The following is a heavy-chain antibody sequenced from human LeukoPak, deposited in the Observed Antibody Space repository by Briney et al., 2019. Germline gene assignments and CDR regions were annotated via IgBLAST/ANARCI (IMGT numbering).Heavy chain of an antibody. V-gene: IGHV4-59*01. D-gene: IGHD5-24*01. CDR3: ARGRGWLQSTPFDY. J-gene: IGHJ4*02. Sequence: TSETLSLTCTVSGGSISNYYWSWIRQPPGKGLEFIGYIYYSGRTDHNPSLKSRVTISVDTSKNQFSLKLSSVTAADTAVYYCARGRGWLQSTPFDYWGQGTLVTVSS. CDR2: IYYSGRT. CDR1: GGSISNYY.